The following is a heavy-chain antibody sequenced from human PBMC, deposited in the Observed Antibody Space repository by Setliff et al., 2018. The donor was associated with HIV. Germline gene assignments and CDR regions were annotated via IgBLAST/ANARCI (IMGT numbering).Heavy chain of an antibody. CDR2: TYYRSKWYN. CDR1: GDTISSNSVS. D-gene: IGHD3-10*01. CDR3: ARGNSTKRGFDY. V-gene: IGHV6-1*01. Sequence: PSQTLSLTCAISGDTISSNSVSWNWIRQSPSRGLEWLGRTYYRSKWYNDYAVSVKSRMTFNPDTSKNQFSLQLNSVTPEDTAVYFCARGNSTKRGFDYWGLGTLVTGS. J-gene: IGHJ4*02.